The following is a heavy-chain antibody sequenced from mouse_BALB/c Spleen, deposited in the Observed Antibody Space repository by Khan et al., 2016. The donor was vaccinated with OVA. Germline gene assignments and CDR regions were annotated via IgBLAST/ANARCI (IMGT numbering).Heavy chain of an antibody. Sequence: QVQLQQPGAELVKPGASVKMSCKASGYSFTSYWKHWVRQRPGQGLEWIGYINPSTGYTVYNQKFKDKATLTADKSSSTAYMQLSSLTSEDSAVYYCARGGYGSFAYWGQGTLVTVSA. J-gene: IGHJ3*01. CDR2: INPSTGYT. D-gene: IGHD2-2*01. CDR3: ARGGYGSFAY. CDR1: GYSFTSYW. V-gene: IGHV1-7*01.